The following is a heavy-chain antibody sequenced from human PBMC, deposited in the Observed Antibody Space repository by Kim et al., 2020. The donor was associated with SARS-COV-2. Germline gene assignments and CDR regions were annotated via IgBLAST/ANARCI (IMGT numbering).Heavy chain of an antibody. CDR3: VNSGSSSWYYYYYYGMDV. CDR1: GFTFSSYA. D-gene: IGHD6-13*01. J-gene: IGHJ6*02. V-gene: IGHV3-64D*09. CDR2: ISSNGGST. Sequence: GGSLRLSCSASGFTFSSYAMHWVRQAPGKGLEYVSAISSNGGSTYYADSVKGRFTISRDNSKNTLYLQMSSLRAEDTAVYYCVNSGSSSWYYYYYYGMDVWGQGTTVTVSS.